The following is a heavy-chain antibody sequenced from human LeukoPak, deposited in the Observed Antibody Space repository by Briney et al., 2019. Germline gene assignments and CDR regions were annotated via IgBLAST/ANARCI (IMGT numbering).Heavy chain of an antibody. J-gene: IGHJ3*02. CDR1: GFTFSSYS. CDR2: ISSSSSTI. D-gene: IGHD3-10*01. CDR3: ARVDPGGTRQPKGAFDI. V-gene: IGHV3-48*01. Sequence: GGSLRLSCAASGFTFSSYSMNWVRQAPGKGLEWVSYISSSSSTIYYADSVKGRFTISRDNAKNSLYLQMNSLRAEDTAVYYCARVDPGGTRQPKGAFDIWGQGTMVTVSS.